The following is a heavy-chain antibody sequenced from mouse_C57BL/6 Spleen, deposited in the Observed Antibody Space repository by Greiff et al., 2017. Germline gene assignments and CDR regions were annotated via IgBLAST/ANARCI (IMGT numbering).Heavy chain of an antibody. J-gene: IGHJ3*01. Sequence: VQGVESGAELVKPGASVKLSCKASGYTFTSYWMHWVKQRPGQGLEWIGMIHPNSGSTNYNEKFKSKATLTVDKSSSTAYMQLSSLTSEDSAVYYCARVVTTGAWFAYWGQGTLVTVSA. CDR2: IHPNSGST. CDR1: GYTFTSYW. D-gene: IGHD2-2*01. CDR3: ARVVTTGAWFAY. V-gene: IGHV1-64*01.